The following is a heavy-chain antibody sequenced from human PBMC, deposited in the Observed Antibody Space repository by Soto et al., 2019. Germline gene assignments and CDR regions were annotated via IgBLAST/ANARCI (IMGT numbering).Heavy chain of an antibody. Sequence: QITLKESGPTLVKPTQTLTLTCTLSGFSLSTSVENVGWIRHPPGKALEWLALIYCNDDKRYNLHLKSRLTFTNDTSKNQVVLTMTNMDPVDTATYYCVHSRRGGWILPFDSWGQGNLVTVSS. CDR2: IYCNDDK. V-gene: IGHV2-5*01. CDR3: VHSRRGGWILPFDS. CDR1: GFSLSTSVEN. D-gene: IGHD6-19*01. J-gene: IGHJ4*02.